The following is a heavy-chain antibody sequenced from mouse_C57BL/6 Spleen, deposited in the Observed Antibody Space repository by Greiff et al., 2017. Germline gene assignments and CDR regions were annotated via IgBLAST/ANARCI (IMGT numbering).Heavy chain of an antibody. J-gene: IGHJ4*01. Sequence: QVQLKESGAELVKPGASVKISCKASGYAFSSYWMNWVKQRPGKGLEWIGQIYPGVGDTNYNGKFKGKATLTADKSSRTAYMQLSSLTSEDSAVYFCARGRYGKGTGAMDYWGQGTSVTVSS. CDR3: ARGRYGKGTGAMDY. CDR2: IYPGVGDT. CDR1: GYAFSSYW. D-gene: IGHD2-1*01. V-gene: IGHV1-80*01.